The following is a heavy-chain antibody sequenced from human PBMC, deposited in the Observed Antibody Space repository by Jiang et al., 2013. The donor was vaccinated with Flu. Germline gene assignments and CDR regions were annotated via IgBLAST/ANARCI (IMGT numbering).Heavy chain of an antibody. CDR1: GYTFTGYY. CDR3: ARAIIAAAGFHAFDI. J-gene: IGHJ3*02. CDR2: INPNSGGT. V-gene: IGHV1-2*04. Sequence: EVKKPGASVKVSCKASGYTFTGYYMHWVRQAPGQGLEWMGWINPNSGGTNYAQKFQGWVTMTRDTSISTAYMELSRLRSDDTAVYYCARAIIAAAGFHAFDIWGQGTMVTVSS. D-gene: IGHD6-13*01.